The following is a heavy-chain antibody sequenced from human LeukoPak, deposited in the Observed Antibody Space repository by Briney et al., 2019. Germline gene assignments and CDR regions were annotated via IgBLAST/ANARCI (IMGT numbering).Heavy chain of an antibody. J-gene: IGHJ4*02. V-gene: IGHV3-53*01. CDR1: ELIFTREY. Sequence: GGSLRLSCEVSELIFTREYMTWVRQAPGKGLEWLSTSHAIDTTYYAESVKGRLSVSRDHSKKTLYLQMKSLTAEDTAMYYCLPLRGGVGDTGFLDYWGQGIPVTV. D-gene: IGHD1-26*01. CDR2: SHAIDTT. CDR3: LPLRGGVGDTGFLDY.